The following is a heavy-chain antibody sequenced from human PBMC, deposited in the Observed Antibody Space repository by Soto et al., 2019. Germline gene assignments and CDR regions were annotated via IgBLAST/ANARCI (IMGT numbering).Heavy chain of an antibody. Sequence: QLQLQESGPGLVKPSETLSLTCTVSGGSISSSSYYWGWIRQPPGKGLEWIGSIYYSGSTYYNPSFTSRVTVPVDTSKSQFSLKLSSVTAADTAVYYCARPVYDRNNWFDPWGQGTLVTVSS. CDR3: ARPVYDRNNWFDP. D-gene: IGHD3-22*01. CDR1: GGSISSSSYY. J-gene: IGHJ5*02. CDR2: IYYSGST. V-gene: IGHV4-39*01.